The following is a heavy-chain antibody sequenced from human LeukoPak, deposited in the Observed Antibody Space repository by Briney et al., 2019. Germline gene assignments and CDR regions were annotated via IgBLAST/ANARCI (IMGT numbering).Heavy chain of an antibody. CDR3: ARSSGSYGVAWFDP. J-gene: IGHJ5*02. CDR1: GYSISSGYY. D-gene: IGHD1-26*01. V-gene: IGHV4-38-2*02. Sequence: PSETLSLTCTLSGYSISSGYYWGWIRQPPGKGLEWIGSIYHSGSAYYNPSLKSRVTVSVDTSKNQFSLKLTSVTAADTAVYYCARSSGSYGVAWFDPWGQGTLVTVSS. CDR2: IYHSGSA.